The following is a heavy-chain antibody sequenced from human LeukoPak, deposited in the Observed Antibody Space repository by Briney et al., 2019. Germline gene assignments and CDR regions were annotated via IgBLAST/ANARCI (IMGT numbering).Heavy chain of an antibody. CDR2: INHSGST. Sequence: PSETLSLTCAVYGGSFSGYYWSWIRQPPGKGLEWIGEINHSGSTNYNPSLKSRVTISVDTSKNQFSLKLSSVTAADTAVYYCARLHIHYYDSSGYLRARGGWFDPWGQGTLVTVSS. J-gene: IGHJ5*02. CDR3: ARLHIHYYDSSGYLRARGGWFDP. CDR1: GGSFSGYY. V-gene: IGHV4-34*01. D-gene: IGHD3-22*01.